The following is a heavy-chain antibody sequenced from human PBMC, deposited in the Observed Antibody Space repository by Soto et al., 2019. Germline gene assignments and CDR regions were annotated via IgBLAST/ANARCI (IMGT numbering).Heavy chain of an antibody. V-gene: IGHV4-39*07. D-gene: IGHD3-3*01. CDR2: IYYSGST. CDR3: ARDYESALDY. CDR1: GGSISSSSYY. J-gene: IGHJ4*02. Sequence: SETLSLTCTVSGGSISSSSYYWGWIRQPPGKGLEWIGSIYYSGSTYYNPSLKSRVTISVDTSKNQFSLKLSSVTAADTAVYYCARDYESALDYWGQGTLVTVSS.